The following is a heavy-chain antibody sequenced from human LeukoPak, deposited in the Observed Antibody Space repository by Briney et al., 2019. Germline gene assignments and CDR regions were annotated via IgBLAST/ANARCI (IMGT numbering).Heavy chain of an antibody. Sequence: GGSLRLSCAASGFTFSTYAMHWVRQAPGKGLEWVAVISYDGSNKYYADSVKGRFTISRDNSKNTLYLQMNSLRADDMAVYYCAKAGNTGTYSDAFDIWGHGTMVTVSS. J-gene: IGHJ3*02. V-gene: IGHV3-30-3*01. D-gene: IGHD1-26*01. CDR1: GFTFSTYA. CDR2: ISYDGSNK. CDR3: AKAGNTGTYSDAFDI.